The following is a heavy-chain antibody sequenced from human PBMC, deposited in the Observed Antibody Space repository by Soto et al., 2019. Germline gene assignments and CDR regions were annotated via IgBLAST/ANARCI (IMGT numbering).Heavy chain of an antibody. Sequence: QPGGSLRLSCAASGFTFSSYGMHWVRQAPGKGLEWVAVISYDGSNKYYADSVKGRFTISRDNSKNTLYLQMNSLRAEDTAVYYCAKDQKYHPWYGMDVWGQGTTVTVSS. J-gene: IGHJ6*02. CDR2: ISYDGSNK. D-gene: IGHD2-2*01. CDR3: AKDQKYHPWYGMDV. CDR1: GFTFSSYG. V-gene: IGHV3-30*18.